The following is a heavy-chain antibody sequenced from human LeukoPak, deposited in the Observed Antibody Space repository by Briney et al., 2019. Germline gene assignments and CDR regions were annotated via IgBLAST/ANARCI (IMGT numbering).Heavy chain of an antibody. J-gene: IGHJ5*02. CDR2: TYYSGST. D-gene: IGHD6-13*01. CDR3: ARDLRAAAGTSWFDP. Sequence: SETLSLTCTVSGGSISSYYWSWIRQPPGKGLEWIGYTYYSGSTNYNPSLKSRVTISVDTSKNQFSLKLSSVTAADTAVYYCARDLRAAAGTSWFDPWGQGTLVTVSS. V-gene: IGHV4-59*01. CDR1: GGSISSYY.